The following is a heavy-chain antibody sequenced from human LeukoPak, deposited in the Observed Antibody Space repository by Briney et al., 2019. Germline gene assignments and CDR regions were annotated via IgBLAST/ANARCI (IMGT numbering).Heavy chain of an antibody. Sequence: GESLQISSQGSGYRFTSYWIGWVRQMPGKGLEWMGIIYPGDSDTRYSPSFQGQVTISADKSISTAYLQWSSLKASDTAMYYCARGSSSWKSPFDYGGRGTLVTVSS. D-gene: IGHD6-13*01. J-gene: IGHJ4*02. CDR1: GYRFTSYW. V-gene: IGHV5-51*01. CDR2: IYPGDSDT. CDR3: ARGSSSWKSPFDY.